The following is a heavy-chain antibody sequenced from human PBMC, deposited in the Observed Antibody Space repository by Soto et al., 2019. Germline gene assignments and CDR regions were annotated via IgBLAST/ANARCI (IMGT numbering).Heavy chain of an antibody. J-gene: IGHJ4*02. D-gene: IGHD1-1*01. CDR1: GFSFGNYD. V-gene: IGHV3-13*05. CDR3: VRGDDRVD. Sequence: EVQLVESGGGLVQPGGSLRLSCAASGFSFGNYDLHWVRQATGKGLEWVSAIGAADDPYYIASVKGRFIISRDNSKDSVFLQMYSLRAEDTAMYYCVRGDDRVDWGQGTLVTVSS. CDR2: IGAADDP.